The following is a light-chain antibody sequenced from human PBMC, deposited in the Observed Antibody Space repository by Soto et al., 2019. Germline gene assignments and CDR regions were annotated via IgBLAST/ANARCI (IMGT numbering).Light chain of an antibody. J-gene: IGLJ1*01. Sequence: QSALTQPASVSGSPGQSITISCTGTSSDVGGYHYVSWYQQHPGKAPKLMIYEVNTRPSGVSNRFSGSKSGNTASLTISGLQAEDEADYYCSSFTSSSTYVFGAGTKLTVL. CDR3: SSFTSSSTYV. CDR1: SSDVGGYHY. CDR2: EVN. V-gene: IGLV2-14*01.